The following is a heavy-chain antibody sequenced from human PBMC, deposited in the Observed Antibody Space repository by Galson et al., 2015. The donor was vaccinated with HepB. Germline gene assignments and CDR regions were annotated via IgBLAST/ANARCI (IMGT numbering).Heavy chain of an antibody. J-gene: IGHJ4*02. V-gene: IGHV3-23*01. CDR3: AKGWQQLSY. CDR1: GFTFSSYA. CDR2: ISNSGGTT. D-gene: IGHD6-13*01. Sequence: SLRLSCAASGFTFSSYAMSWVRQAPGKGLGWVPAISNSGGTTYYADSVKGRFTISRDNSKNTLYLQMNSLRAEDTAVYYCAKGWQQLSYWGQGTLVTVSS.